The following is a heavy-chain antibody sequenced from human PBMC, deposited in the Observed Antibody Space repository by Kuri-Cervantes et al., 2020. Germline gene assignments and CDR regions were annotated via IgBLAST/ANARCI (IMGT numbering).Heavy chain of an antibody. J-gene: IGHJ4*02. CDR2: ISSSGSTI. V-gene: IGHV3-11*04. D-gene: IGHD3-22*01. CDR3: ALYDSSGYFGFAY. CDR1: GFTFSDYY. Sequence: GGSLRLSCAASGFTFSDYYMSWIRQAPGKGLEWVSYISSSGSTIYYADSVKGRFTISRDNSKNTLYLQMNSLRAEDTAVYYCALYDSSGYFGFAYWGQGTLVTVSS.